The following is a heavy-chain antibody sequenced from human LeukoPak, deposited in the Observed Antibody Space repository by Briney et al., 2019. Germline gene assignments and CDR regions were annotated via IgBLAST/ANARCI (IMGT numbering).Heavy chain of an antibody. V-gene: IGHV4-61*02. CDR1: GGSISSGSYN. CDR3: ARWSIVATIFDY. D-gene: IGHD5-12*01. Sequence: SETLSLTCTVSGGSISSGSYNWSWIRQPAGEGLVWIGRNYTSGSNDYNTSLKSRVTISVDTSKNQFSLKLSSVTAADTAVYYCARWSIVATIFDYWGQGTLVTVSS. J-gene: IGHJ4*02. CDR2: NYTSGSN.